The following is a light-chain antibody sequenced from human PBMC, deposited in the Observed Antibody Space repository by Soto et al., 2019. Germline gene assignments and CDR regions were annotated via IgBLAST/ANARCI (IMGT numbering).Light chain of an antibody. CDR1: QTIGKW. Sequence: DIQMTQSPSTLSASVGDRVTLTCRASQTIGKWLAWYQQKPGKAPNLLIYDASSLESGVSSRFSGSRSETEFPLTITSLQPDDSATYYCQQYNSHYYTFVRGTKVEIK. CDR2: DAS. J-gene: IGKJ2*01. V-gene: IGKV1-5*01. CDR3: QQYNSHYYT.